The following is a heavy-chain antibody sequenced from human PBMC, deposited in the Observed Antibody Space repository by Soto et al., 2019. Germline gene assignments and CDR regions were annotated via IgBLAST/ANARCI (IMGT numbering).Heavy chain of an antibody. Sequence: ASVKVSCKASGYTFTNYYVQWVRQAPGQGLEWMGVIHPDGGHTTYSQKFQDRLTMTRDTFTSTIYMELSSLRSEDTAVYYCARGDIDYWGQGTLVTVSS. CDR3: ARGDIDY. CDR2: IHPDGGHT. CDR1: GYTFTNYY. J-gene: IGHJ4*02. V-gene: IGHV1-46*01.